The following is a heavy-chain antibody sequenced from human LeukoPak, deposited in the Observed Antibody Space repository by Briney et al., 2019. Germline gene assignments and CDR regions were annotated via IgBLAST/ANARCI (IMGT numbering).Heavy chain of an antibody. V-gene: IGHV3-30-3*01. Sequence: PGGSLRLSCAASGFTFSSYWMHWVRQAPGKGLEWVAVISYDGSNKYYADSVKGRFTISRDNSKNTLYLQMNSLRAEDTAVYYCSWGSTYFDYWGQGTLVTVSS. CDR2: ISYDGSNK. J-gene: IGHJ4*02. CDR1: GFTFSSYW. CDR3: SWGSTYFDY. D-gene: IGHD7-27*01.